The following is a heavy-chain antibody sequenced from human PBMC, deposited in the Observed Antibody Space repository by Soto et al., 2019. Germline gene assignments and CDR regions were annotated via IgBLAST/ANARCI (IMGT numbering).Heavy chain of an antibody. V-gene: IGHV3-23*01. CDR1: GFTFSSYA. Sequence: GGSLRLSCAASGFTFSSYAMSWVRQAPGKGLEWVSGISGSGDTTHYVDSVKGRFTISRDNSKNTLFMQMNSLRAEDTAVYYCAKSYSSGSNDAFDVWGQGTMVTVSS. D-gene: IGHD6-19*01. CDR2: ISGSGDTT. CDR3: AKSYSSGSNDAFDV. J-gene: IGHJ3*01.